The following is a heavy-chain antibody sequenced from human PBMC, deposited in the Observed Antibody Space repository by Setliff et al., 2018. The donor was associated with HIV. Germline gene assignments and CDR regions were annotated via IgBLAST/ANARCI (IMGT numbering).Heavy chain of an antibody. V-gene: IGHV3-49*04. CDR2: IRSKAYGGTT. Sequence: PGESLKISCTASGFTFGDYAMSWVRQAPGKGLEWVGFIRSKAYGGTTEYAASVKGRFTISRDDSKSIAYLQMNSLKTEDTAVYYCTRALRFDSSGYPDHWGQGTLITVSS. CDR3: TRALRFDSSGYPDH. D-gene: IGHD3-22*01. CDR1: GFTFGDYA. J-gene: IGHJ4*02.